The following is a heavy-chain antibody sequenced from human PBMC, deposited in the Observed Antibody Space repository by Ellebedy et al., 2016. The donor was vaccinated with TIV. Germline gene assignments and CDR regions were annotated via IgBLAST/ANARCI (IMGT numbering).Heavy chain of an antibody. D-gene: IGHD4-17*01. J-gene: IGHJ2*01. CDR2: IYGGGNTK. CDR3: AKDRTSGDGYWHFDL. CDR1: GFSFSTYA. V-gene: IGHV3-23*03. Sequence: PGGSLSLSCAASGFSFSTYAMVWVRQTPGKGLEWVASIYGGGNTKFYADPVKGRFTISRENSKRTVELQMRSVRAEDTAVYFCAKDRTSGDGYWHFDLWGRGTQVIVSS.